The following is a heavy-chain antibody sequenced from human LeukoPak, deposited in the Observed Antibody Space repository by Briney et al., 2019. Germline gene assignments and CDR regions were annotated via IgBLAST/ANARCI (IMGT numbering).Heavy chain of an antibody. J-gene: IGHJ4*02. CDR2: ISSSGSTI. D-gene: IGHD5-18*01. CDR1: GFTFSSYE. CDR3: ARVPDTAMVDY. Sequence: GGSLRLSCAASGFTFSSYEMNWVRQAPGKGLEWVSYISSSGSTIYYADSVKGRFTISRDNAKNSLYLQMNSLRAEDTAVYYCARVPDTAMVDYWGQGTLVTVSS. V-gene: IGHV3-48*03.